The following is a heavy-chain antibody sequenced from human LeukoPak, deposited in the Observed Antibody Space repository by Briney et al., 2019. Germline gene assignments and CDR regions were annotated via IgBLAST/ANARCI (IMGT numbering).Heavy chain of an antibody. V-gene: IGHV1-18*01. J-gene: IGHJ5*02. CDR3: ARVSGSAAVAGTGWFDP. D-gene: IGHD6-19*01. Sequence: ASVTVSCKASGYTFISYGINWVRQAPGQGLEWMGWISAYNGNTNYAQTVQGRVTMTTDTSTRTAYMEPRSLRSDDTAVYYCARVSGSAAVAGTGWFDPWGQGTLVTVSS. CDR2: ISAYNGNT. CDR1: GYTFISYG.